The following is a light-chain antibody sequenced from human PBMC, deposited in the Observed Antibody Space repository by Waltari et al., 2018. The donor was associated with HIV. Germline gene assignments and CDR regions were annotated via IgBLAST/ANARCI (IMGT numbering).Light chain of an antibody. CDR2: EVS. Sequence: QSALTQPASVSGSPGQSITIPCTGTSSDVGGYNLVSWYQQHPGKAPKLMIYEVSKRPSGVSNRFSGSKSGNTASLTISGLQAEDEADYYCCSYAGSSTSVVFGGGTKLTVL. CDR1: SSDVGGYNL. J-gene: IGLJ2*01. V-gene: IGLV2-23*02. CDR3: CSYAGSSTSVV.